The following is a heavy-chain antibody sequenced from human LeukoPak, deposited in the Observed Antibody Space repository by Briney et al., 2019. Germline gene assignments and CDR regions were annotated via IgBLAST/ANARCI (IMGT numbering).Heavy chain of an antibody. D-gene: IGHD6-13*01. CDR1: VYTFSSYS. J-gene: IGHJ4*02. CDR2: NSSSSSYI. Sequence: GGSLRLSCAASVYTFSSYSMNWVRQAPGKGLEWVSSNSSSSSYIYDAESVKGRFTIPRDNAKNSLYLQMNSLRAEDTAVYYCARDEGSSSWYAYWGQGTPVTVSS. V-gene: IGHV3-21*01. CDR3: ARDEGSSSWYAY.